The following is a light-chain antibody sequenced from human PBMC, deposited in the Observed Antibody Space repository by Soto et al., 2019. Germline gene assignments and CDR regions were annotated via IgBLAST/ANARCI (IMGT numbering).Light chain of an antibody. CDR2: GAS. V-gene: IGKV3-20*01. J-gene: IGKJ2*01. Sequence: EIVLTQSPGTLSLSPGERATLSCRASQSVSSSYLAWYQHKPGQAPRLLIYGASSRATGIPDRFSVSGSGTDFTLTISRLEPEDCAVYYCQQSGSSPHTFGQGTKLEIK. CDR1: QSVSSSY. CDR3: QQSGSSPHT.